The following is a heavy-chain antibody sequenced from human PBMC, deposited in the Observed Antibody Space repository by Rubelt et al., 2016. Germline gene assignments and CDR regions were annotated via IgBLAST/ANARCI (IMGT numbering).Heavy chain of an antibody. CDR2: INAGNGDT. V-gene: IGHV1-3*01. Sequence: QVQLVQSGAEVKKPGASVKVSCKASGYTFISYAIHWVRQAPGQSLEWVGWINAGNGDTKYSERFQDRLTLTRNKSASTTYLELSNLRSEDTAVDYCARASGGDSSGYLLDYWGQGTLVTVSS. J-gene: IGHJ4*02. CDR1: GYTFISYA. D-gene: IGHD3-22*01. CDR3: ARASGGDSSGYLLDY.